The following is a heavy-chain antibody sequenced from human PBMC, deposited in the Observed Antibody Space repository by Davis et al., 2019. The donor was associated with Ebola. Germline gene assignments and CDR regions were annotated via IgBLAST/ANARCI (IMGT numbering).Heavy chain of an antibody. V-gene: IGHV3-23*01. J-gene: IGHJ4*02. CDR1: GFTFSSYA. CDR3: AKDRDHCGGNCYLLDY. D-gene: IGHD2-21*01. Sequence: PGGSLRLSCAASGFTFSSYAMSWVRQAPGKGLEWVSAISGSGGTTYYADSVKGRFTISRDNSEKTLFLQMNSLRAEDTAVYYCAKDRDHCGGNCYLLDYWGQGTLVTVSS. CDR2: ISGSGGTT.